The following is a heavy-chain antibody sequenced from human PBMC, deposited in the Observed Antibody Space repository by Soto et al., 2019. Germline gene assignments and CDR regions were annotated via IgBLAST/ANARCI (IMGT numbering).Heavy chain of an antibody. J-gene: IGHJ6*03. CDR1: GFTFSSYA. Sequence: GGSLRLYCAASGFTFSSYAMSWVCPAPGKGLEWVSAIRGSGGSTYYADSVKGRFTISRDNSKNTLYLQMNSLRAEDTAVYYCAKEPRFASKYYYYYYMDVWGKGTTVTVSS. CDR3: AKEPRFASKYYYYYYMDV. D-gene: IGHD3-10*01. CDR2: IRGSGGST. V-gene: IGHV3-23*01.